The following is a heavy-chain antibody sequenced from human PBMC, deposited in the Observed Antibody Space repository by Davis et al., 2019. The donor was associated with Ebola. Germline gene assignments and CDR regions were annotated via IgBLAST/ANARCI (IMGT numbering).Heavy chain of an antibody. V-gene: IGHV3-30-3*01. D-gene: IGHD5-12*01. Sequence: PGGSLRPSCAASGFTFRSYAMHWVRQAPGKGLEWVALLSYNGNDEYYADSAKLRFTISRDNSNSTLYLQMNSLRPEDTAVYYCATCAYSGYHRSTAFDYWGQGTLVPVSS. J-gene: IGHJ4*02. CDR2: LSYNGNDE. CDR3: ATCAYSGYHRSTAFDY. CDR1: GFTFRSYA.